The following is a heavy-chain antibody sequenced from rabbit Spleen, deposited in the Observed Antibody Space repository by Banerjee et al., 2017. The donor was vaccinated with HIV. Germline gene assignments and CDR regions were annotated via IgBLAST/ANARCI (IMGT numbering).Heavy chain of an antibody. CDR3: ARDLAGVIGWNFYL. Sequence: QSLEESGGDLVKPGASLTLTCAASGFSFNNNDYICWVRQAPGKGLEWIACIDTSDGDTDYANWPKGRFTISKASSTTVTLRMTSLTAADTATYFCARDLAGVIGWNFYLWGPGTLVTVS. D-gene: IGHD4-1*01. J-gene: IGHJ4*01. V-gene: IGHV1S40*01. CDR2: IDTSDGDT. CDR1: GFSFNNNDY.